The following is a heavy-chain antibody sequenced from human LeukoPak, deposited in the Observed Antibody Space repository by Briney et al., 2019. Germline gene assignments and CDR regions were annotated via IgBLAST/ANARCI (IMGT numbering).Heavy chain of an antibody. CDR2: ISGGGDTI. V-gene: IGHV3-48*02. CDR1: GFTFSAYS. Sequence: PGRSLRLSCAASGFTFSAYSMNWVRQAPGKGLEWVSFISGGGDTIYNAHSVKGRFTISRDNAKNSLYLQMNSLGDEDTAVYFCARDKQPYRSNFWYFDLWGRGTLVTVSS. CDR3: ARDKQPYRSNFWYFDL. D-gene: IGHD6-13*01. J-gene: IGHJ2*01.